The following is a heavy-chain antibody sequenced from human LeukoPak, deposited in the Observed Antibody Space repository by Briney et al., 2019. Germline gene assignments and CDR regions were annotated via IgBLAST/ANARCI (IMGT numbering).Heavy chain of an antibody. D-gene: IGHD3-10*01. J-gene: IGHJ4*02. CDR1: GFTFSSYD. Sequence: GGSLRLPCAASGFTFSSYDMSWVRQAPGKGLEWVSAISSSDGTTYYADPVKGRFTISRDTSKNTLYLQMNSLRAEDTAVYYCAKDRGLLSWFGELLHFFDHWGQGTLVTVSS. CDR2: ISSSDGTT. CDR3: AKDRGLLSWFGELLHFFDH. V-gene: IGHV3-23*01.